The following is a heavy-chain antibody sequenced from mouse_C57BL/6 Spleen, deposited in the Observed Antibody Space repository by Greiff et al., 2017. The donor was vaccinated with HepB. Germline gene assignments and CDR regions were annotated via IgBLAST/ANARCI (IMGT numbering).Heavy chain of an antibody. V-gene: IGHV1-63*01. CDR1: GYTFTNYW. CDR3: ARQDYPSYAMDY. CDR2: IYPGGGYT. D-gene: IGHD5-5*01. J-gene: IGHJ4*01. Sequence: QVQLQQSGAELVRPGTSVKMSCKASGYTFTNYWIGWAKQRPGHGLEWIGDIYPGGGYTNYNEKFKGKATLTADKSSSTAYMQFSSLTSEDSDIYYCARQDYPSYAMDYWGQGTSVTVSS.